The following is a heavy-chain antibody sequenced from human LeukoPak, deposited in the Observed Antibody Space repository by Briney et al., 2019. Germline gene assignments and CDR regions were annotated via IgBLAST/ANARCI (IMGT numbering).Heavy chain of an antibody. CDR3: ARGGSGSYYSNWFDP. CDR1: GYTFTSYA. D-gene: IGHD3-10*01. Sequence: ASVKVSCKASGYTFTSYAMHWVRQAPGQRLEWMGWINAGNGNTKYSQKFQGRVTITRDTSASTAYMELSSLRSEDTAVYYCARGGSGSYYSNWFDPWGQGTLVTVSS. V-gene: IGHV1-3*01. CDR2: INAGNGNT. J-gene: IGHJ5*02.